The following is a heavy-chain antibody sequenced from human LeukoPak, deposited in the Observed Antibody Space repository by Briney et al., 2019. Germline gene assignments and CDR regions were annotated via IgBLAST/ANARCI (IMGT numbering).Heavy chain of an antibody. V-gene: IGHV3-33*06. CDR3: AKDLTSYDSSGYIDY. CDR1: GFTFSSYG. J-gene: IGHJ4*02. D-gene: IGHD3-22*01. Sequence: GGSLRLSCAASGFTFSSYGMHWVRQAPGKGLEWVAVIWYDGSNKYYADSVKGRFTISRDNSKNTLYLQMNSLRAEDTAVYYCAKDLTSYDSSGYIDYWGQGTLVTVSS. CDR2: IWYDGSNK.